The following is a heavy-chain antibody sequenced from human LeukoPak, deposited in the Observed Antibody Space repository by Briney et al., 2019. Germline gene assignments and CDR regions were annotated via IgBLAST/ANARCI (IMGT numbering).Heavy chain of an antibody. J-gene: IGHJ4*02. D-gene: IGHD3-10*01. CDR1: GFTFSNYA. Sequence: PGRSLRLSCAASGFTFSNYAMHWVRQGPGKGLDWVAVVAYDGSIAYYADSVRGRFTISRDDSKNTLYLQMNSLRTEDTAVYYCARDRIRGAPDYFDYWGQGTLVTVSS. CDR2: VAYDGSIA. V-gene: IGHV3-30*03. CDR3: ARDRIRGAPDYFDY.